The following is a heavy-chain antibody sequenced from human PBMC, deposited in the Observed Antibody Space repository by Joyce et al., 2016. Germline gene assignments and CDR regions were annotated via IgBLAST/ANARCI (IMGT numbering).Heavy chain of an antibody. D-gene: IGHD6-6*01. CDR3: ARDHLAARPQYYYGMDV. Sequence: QIQLVQSGAEVKKPGASVKVSCKASGYTFTTYGVSWMRQAPGQGLEWMGWIHGNNAKTSYAQKFQGRVTFTTDTATSTAYMELRSLRSDDTAVYYCARDHLAARPQYYYGMDVWGQGTTVIVSS. CDR1: GYTFTTYG. CDR2: IHGNNAKT. J-gene: IGHJ6*02. V-gene: IGHV1-18*01.